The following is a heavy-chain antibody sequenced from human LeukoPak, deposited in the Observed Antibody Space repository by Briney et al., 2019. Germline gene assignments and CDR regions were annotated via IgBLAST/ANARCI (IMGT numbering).Heavy chain of an antibody. Sequence: GGSLRLSCTASGFTFSSYAMSWVRQAPGKGLEWVSAISGSGGSTYYTDSVKGRFTISRDNSKNTLYLQMNSLRAEDTAIYYCAKGAPYSSSWYLEYWGQGTLVTVSS. D-gene: IGHD6-13*01. V-gene: IGHV3-23*01. CDR1: GFTFSSYA. CDR3: AKGAPYSSSWYLEY. CDR2: ISGSGGST. J-gene: IGHJ4*02.